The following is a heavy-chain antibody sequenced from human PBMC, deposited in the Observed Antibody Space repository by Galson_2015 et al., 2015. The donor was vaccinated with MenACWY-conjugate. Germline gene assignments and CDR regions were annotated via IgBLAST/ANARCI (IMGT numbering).Heavy chain of an antibody. D-gene: IGHD2-21*01. V-gene: IGHV3-23*01. J-gene: IGHJ4*02. CDR1: GFIFNTYG. Sequence: SLRLSCAASGFIFNTYGMAWARQAPGKGLEWVSAIRGSASGGRTYYAASVKFRFTISKDNSKNTLYLQMNSLRVEDTSVYYCAKSLTIFDYSDQGTLVAVSS. CDR3: AKSLTIFDY. CDR2: IRGSASGGRT.